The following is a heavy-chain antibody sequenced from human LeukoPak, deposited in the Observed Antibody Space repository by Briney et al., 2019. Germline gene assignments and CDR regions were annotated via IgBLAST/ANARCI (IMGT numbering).Heavy chain of an antibody. Sequence: PGGSLRLSCAASGFTFSSYEMNWVRQARGKGLEWVSYISSSGSTIYYADSVRGRFTISRDNAKNSLYLQMNSLRAEGTAVYYCARGVWFGELSFDYWGQGTLVTVSS. CDR2: ISSSGSTI. CDR3: ARGVWFGELSFDY. J-gene: IGHJ4*02. D-gene: IGHD3-10*01. CDR1: GFTFSSYE. V-gene: IGHV3-48*03.